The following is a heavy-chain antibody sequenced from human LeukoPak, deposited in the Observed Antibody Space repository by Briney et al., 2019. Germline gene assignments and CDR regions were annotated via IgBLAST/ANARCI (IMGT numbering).Heavy chain of an antibody. V-gene: IGHV3-48*03. D-gene: IGHD3-22*01. Sequence: GGSLRLSCAASAFTFSSYEMNWVRQAPGKGLEWVSYISSSAHTIYYADTVKGRFTISRDNAKNTLYLQMNSLRAEDTALYYCARASRYDGGGYGLDVWGQGTTVTVSS. J-gene: IGHJ6*02. CDR1: AFTFSSYE. CDR2: ISSSAHTI. CDR3: ARASRYDGGGYGLDV.